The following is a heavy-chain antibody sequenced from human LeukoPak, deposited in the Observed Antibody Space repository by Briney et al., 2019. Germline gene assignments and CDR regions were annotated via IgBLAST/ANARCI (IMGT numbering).Heavy chain of an antibody. CDR1: GGSISSSSYY. J-gene: IGHJ6*02. Sequence: SETLSLTCTVSGGSISSSSYYWGWIRQPPGKGLEWIGYIYYSGSTYYNPSLKSRVTISVDTSKNQFSLKLSSVTAADTAVYYCARGIRGYSYGLQFYYYGMDVWGQGTTVTVSS. CDR2: IYYSGST. D-gene: IGHD5-18*01. V-gene: IGHV4-30-4*08. CDR3: ARGIRGYSYGLQFYYYGMDV.